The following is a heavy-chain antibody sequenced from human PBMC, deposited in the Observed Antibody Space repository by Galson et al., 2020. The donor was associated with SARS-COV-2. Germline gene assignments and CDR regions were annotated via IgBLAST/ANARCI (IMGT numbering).Heavy chain of an antibody. CDR2: VYPSGTT. CDR1: GYSVSTTNY. CDR3: ARQGVNMIVLVTVSGWCVDR. Sequence: SETLSLTCTVSGYSVSTTNYWGWVRQPPGRGLEWIGSVYPSGTTYYNPSLKSRVTISVDTSKNQFSLRLDSVTAADTALYYCARQGVNMIVLVTVSGWCVDRWGRGTLVTVSS. D-gene: IGHD3-22*01. J-gene: IGHJ2*01. V-gene: IGHV4-38-2*02.